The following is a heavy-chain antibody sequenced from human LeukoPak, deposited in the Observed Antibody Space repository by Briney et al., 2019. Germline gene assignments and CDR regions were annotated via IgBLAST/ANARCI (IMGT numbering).Heavy chain of an antibody. Sequence: GGSLRLSCAASGFTFSSYWMHWVRQAPGKGLVWVSRINSDGSSTSYADSVKGRFTISRDNAKNTLYLQMNSLRAGDTAVYYCSRDPTYLRYGYFDYWGQGALVTVSS. CDR1: GFTFSSYW. CDR2: INSDGSST. D-gene: IGHD4-17*01. V-gene: IGHV3-74*01. CDR3: SRDPTYLRYGYFDY. J-gene: IGHJ4*02.